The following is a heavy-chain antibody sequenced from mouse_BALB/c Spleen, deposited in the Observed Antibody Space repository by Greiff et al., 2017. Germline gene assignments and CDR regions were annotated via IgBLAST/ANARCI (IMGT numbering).Heavy chain of an antibody. V-gene: IGHV5-4*02. J-gene: IGHJ3*01. CDR3: ARALTGAWFAY. CDR2: ISDGGSYT. CDR1: GFTFSDYY. D-gene: IGHD4-1*01. Sequence: EVKLVESGGGLVKPGGSLKLSCAASGFTFSDYYMYWVRQTPEKRLEWVATISDGGSYTYYPDSVKGRFTISRDNAKNNLYLQMSSLKSEDTAMYYCARALTGAWFAYWGQGTLVTVSA.